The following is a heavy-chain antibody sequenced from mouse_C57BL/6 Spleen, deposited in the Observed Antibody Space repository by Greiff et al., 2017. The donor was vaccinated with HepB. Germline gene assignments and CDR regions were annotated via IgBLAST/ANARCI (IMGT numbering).Heavy chain of an antibody. CDR2: IWSGGST. CDR1: GFSLTSYG. V-gene: IGHV2-2*01. D-gene: IGHD2-5*01. Sequence: VQLKESGPGLVQPSQSLSITCTVSGFSLTSYGVHWVRQSPGKGLEWLGVIWSGGSTDYNAAFISRLSISKDNSKSQVFFKMNSLQADDTAIYYCARNTYYSNYLYAMDYWGQGTSVTVSS. CDR3: ARNTYYSNYLYAMDY. J-gene: IGHJ4*01.